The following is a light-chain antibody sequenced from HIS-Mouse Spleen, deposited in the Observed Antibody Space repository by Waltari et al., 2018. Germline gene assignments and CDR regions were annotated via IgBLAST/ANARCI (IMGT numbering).Light chain of an antibody. CDR1: QSISSY. J-gene: IGKJ3*01. Sequence: DIQMTQSPSSLSASVVDRVTITCRASQSISSYLHWYQQKPGKAPKLLIYAASSLQSGVPSRFSGSGSGTDFTLTISSLQPEDFATYYCQQSYSTPFTFGPGTKVDIK. CDR2: AAS. CDR3: QQSYSTPFT. V-gene: IGKV1-39*01.